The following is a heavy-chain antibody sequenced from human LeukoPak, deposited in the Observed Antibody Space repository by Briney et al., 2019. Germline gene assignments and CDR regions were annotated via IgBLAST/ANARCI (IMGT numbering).Heavy chain of an antibody. V-gene: IGHV1-46*01. Sequence: ASVKVSCKASGYTFTSYYMHWVRQAPGQGLEWMGIINPSGGSTSYAQKFQGRVTMTRDTSTSTVYMELSSLRSEDTVVYYCARDQTLGITGTTLDYWGQGTLVTVSS. CDR3: ARDQTLGITGTTLDY. D-gene: IGHD1-20*01. CDR2: INPSGGST. CDR1: GYTFTSYY. J-gene: IGHJ4*02.